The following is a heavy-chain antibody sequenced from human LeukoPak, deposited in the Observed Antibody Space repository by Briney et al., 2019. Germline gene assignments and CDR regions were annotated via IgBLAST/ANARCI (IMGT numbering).Heavy chain of an antibody. V-gene: IGHV4-34*01. Sequence: SETLSLTCAVYGGSFSGYYWSWIRQPPGKGLEWIGEINHSGSTNYNPSLKSRVTISVDTSKNQFSLKLSSVTAADTAVYYCARGRVRSSRVWFGELRENNWFDPWGQGTLVTVSS. D-gene: IGHD3-10*01. CDR1: GGSFSGYY. CDR2: INHSGST. J-gene: IGHJ5*02. CDR3: ARGRVRSSRVWFGELRENNWFDP.